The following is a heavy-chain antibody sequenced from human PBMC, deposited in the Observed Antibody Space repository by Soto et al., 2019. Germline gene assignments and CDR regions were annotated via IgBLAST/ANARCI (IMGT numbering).Heavy chain of an antibody. CDR1: GYTFTSYG. CDR2: ISAYNGNT. Sequence: ASVKVSCKASGYTFTSYGISWVRQAPGQGLEWMGWISAYNGNTNYAQKLQGRVTMTTDTSTSPAYMELRSLRSDDTAVYYCARALAMDFWSGYYYYFDYWGQGTLVTVSS. CDR3: ARALAMDFWSGYYYYFDY. D-gene: IGHD3-3*01. V-gene: IGHV1-18*01. J-gene: IGHJ4*02.